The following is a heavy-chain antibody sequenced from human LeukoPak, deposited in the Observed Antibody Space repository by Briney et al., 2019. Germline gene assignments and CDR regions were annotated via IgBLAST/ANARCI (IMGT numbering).Heavy chain of an antibody. Sequence: SETLSLTCTVSGGSISSGGYYWSWIRQPPGKGLEWIGYIYYSGSTYYNPSLKSRVTISVDTSKNQFSLKLSSVTAADTAVYYCASQEVWFGELSVRSYYYGMDVWGQGTTVTVSS. CDR2: IYYSGST. J-gene: IGHJ6*02. CDR3: ASQEVWFGELSVRSYYYGMDV. CDR1: GGSISSGGYY. V-gene: IGHV4-30-4*08. D-gene: IGHD3-10*01.